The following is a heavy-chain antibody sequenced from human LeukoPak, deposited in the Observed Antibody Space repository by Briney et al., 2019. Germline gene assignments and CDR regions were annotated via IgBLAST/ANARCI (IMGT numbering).Heavy chain of an antibody. Sequence: GGSLRLSCAASGFTFDDYAMHWVRQAPGKGLEWVSGISWNSGSIGYADSVKGRFTISRDNAKNSLYLQMYSLRAEDTALYYCARALIAAATFDYWGQGTLVTVSS. V-gene: IGHV3-9*01. CDR2: ISWNSGSI. CDR3: ARALIAAATFDY. D-gene: IGHD6-13*01. CDR1: GFTFDDYA. J-gene: IGHJ4*02.